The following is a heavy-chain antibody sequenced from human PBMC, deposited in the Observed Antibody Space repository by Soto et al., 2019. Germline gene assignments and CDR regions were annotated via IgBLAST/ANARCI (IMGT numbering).Heavy chain of an antibody. Sequence: PSETLSLTCTVSGGSISSYYWSWIRQPPGKGLEWIGYIYYSGSTNYNPSLKSRVTISVDTSKNQFSLKLSSVTAADTAVYYCARDSVVVVPAAIYYGMDVWGQGTTVTVSS. CDR1: GGSISSYY. V-gene: IGHV4-59*01. D-gene: IGHD2-2*01. CDR3: ARDSVVVVPAAIYYGMDV. CDR2: IYYSGST. J-gene: IGHJ6*02.